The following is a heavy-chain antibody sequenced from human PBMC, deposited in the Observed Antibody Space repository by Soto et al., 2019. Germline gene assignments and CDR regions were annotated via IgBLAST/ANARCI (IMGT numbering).Heavy chain of an antibody. Sequence: QVQLVESGGGVVQPGRSLRLSCAASGFTFSSYGMHWVRQAPGKGLEWVAVIWYDGSNKYYADSVKGRFTISRDNSKITLYLQMNSLRDEDTAVYYCARDSSIVVVPAATSYYFDYWGQGPLVTVSS. CDR2: IWYDGSNK. CDR3: ARDSSIVVVPAATSYYFDY. J-gene: IGHJ4*02. CDR1: GFTFSSYG. V-gene: IGHV3-33*01. D-gene: IGHD2-2*01.